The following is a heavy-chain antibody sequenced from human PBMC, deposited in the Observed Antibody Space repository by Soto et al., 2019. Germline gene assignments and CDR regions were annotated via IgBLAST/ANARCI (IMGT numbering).Heavy chain of an antibody. Sequence: QVQLVESGGGVVQPGRSLRLSCAASGFTFSSYGMHWVRQAPGKGLEWVAVISYDGSNKYYVDSVKGRFTISRDNSKNTLYVQMNSLRAEDTAVYYCAKVGRHYDLLTGYRDYYGMDVWGQGTTVTVSS. CDR2: ISYDGSNK. CDR3: AKVGRHYDLLTGYRDYYGMDV. CDR1: GFTFSSYG. V-gene: IGHV3-30*18. D-gene: IGHD3-9*01. J-gene: IGHJ6*02.